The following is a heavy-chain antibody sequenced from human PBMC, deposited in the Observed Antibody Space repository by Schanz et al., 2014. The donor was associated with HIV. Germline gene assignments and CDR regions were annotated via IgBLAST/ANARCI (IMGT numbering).Heavy chain of an antibody. Sequence: VQLVESGGGLVQPGGSLRLSCVASGFTFSTYSMNWVRQAPGKGLEWVAVISYDGSNKYYADSVKGRFTISRDDSKTPHYLQMTMRTGETTTMYFSAAGLIRSCFDYWGQGTLVTVSS. CDR2: ISYDGSNK. CDR1: GFTFSTYS. J-gene: IGHJ4*02. V-gene: IGHV3-30*03. CDR3: AAGLIRSCFDY. D-gene: IGHD2-21*01.